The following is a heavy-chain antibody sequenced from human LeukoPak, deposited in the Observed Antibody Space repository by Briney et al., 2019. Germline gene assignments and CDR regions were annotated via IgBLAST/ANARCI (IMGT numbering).Heavy chain of an antibody. D-gene: IGHD3-22*01. CDR1: GFTFSSYS. Sequence: GGSLRLSCAASGFTFSSYSMNWVRQAPGKGLEWVSYISSSSSTIYYADSVKGRFTISRDNAKNSLYLQMNSLRAEDTAVYYCARDRRYYDSSGYYHDYWGQGTLVTVSS. V-gene: IGHV3-48*01. CDR2: ISSSSSTI. CDR3: ARDRRYYDSSGYYHDY. J-gene: IGHJ4*02.